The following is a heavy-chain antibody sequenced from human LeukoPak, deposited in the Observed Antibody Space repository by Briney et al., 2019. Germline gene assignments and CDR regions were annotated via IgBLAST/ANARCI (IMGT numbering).Heavy chain of an antibody. V-gene: IGHV4-31*03. CDR2: IYYSGST. CDR3: ARGIAVAGTSDWFDP. J-gene: IGHJ5*02. D-gene: IGHD6-19*01. CDR1: GGSISSGGYY. Sequence: PSETLSFTCTVSGGSISSGGYYWSWIRQHPGKGLEWIGYIYYSGSTYYNPSLKSRVTISVDTSKNQFSLKLSSVTAADTAVYYCARGIAVAGTSDWFDPWGQGTLVTVSS.